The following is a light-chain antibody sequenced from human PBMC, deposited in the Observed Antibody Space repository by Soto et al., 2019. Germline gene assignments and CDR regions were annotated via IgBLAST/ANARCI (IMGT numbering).Light chain of an antibody. J-gene: IGKJ5*01. V-gene: IGKV3-20*01. CDR1: QSVTTR. CDR2: GAS. Sequence: IVLTQSPGTLSLSPGERVTLSCRASQSVTTRLAWYQHKPGQAPRLLMSGASSRASGVPVRFSGSGSGTDFTLTISSLQSEDSAVYFCQQYTGPPTTFGQGTRLEI. CDR3: QQYTGPPTT.